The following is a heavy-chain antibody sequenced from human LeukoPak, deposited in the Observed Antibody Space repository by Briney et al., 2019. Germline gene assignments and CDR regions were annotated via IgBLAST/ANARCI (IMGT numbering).Heavy chain of an antibody. CDR2: FDPEDGET. Sequence: AASVKDSCKVSGYTLTELSMHWVRQAPGKGLEWMGGFDPEDGETIYAQKFQGRVTMTEDTSTDTAYMELSSLRSEDTAVYYCATSPATYYYDSSGYAAVDYWGQGTLVTVSS. V-gene: IGHV1-24*01. J-gene: IGHJ4*02. CDR3: ATSPATYYYDSSGYAAVDY. D-gene: IGHD3-22*01. CDR1: GYTLTELS.